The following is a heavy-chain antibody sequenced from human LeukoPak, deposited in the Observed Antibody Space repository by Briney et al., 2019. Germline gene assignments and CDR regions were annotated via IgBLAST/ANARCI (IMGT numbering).Heavy chain of an antibody. CDR2: IYHSGST. CDR3: ARVPGDGYDY. Sequence: SETLSLTCTVSGYSISSGYYWGWIRPPPGKGLEWIGSIYHSGSTYYNPSLKSRVTISVDTSKNQFSLKLSSVTAADTAVYYCARVPGDGYDYWGQGTLVTVSS. V-gene: IGHV4-38-2*02. J-gene: IGHJ4*02. D-gene: IGHD5-24*01. CDR1: GYSISSGYY.